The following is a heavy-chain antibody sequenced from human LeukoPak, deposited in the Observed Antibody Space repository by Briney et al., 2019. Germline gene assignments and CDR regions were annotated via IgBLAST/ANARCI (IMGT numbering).Heavy chain of an antibody. Sequence: AGGSLRLSCAASGFTFSSSAMHWVRQAPGKGLEWVAFIRYDGSNKYYADSVKGRFTISRDNSKNTLYLQMSSLRAEDTAVYYCAKDRDSSSWYSPSDFWGQGTLVTVSS. CDR2: IRYDGSNK. J-gene: IGHJ4*02. CDR1: GFTFSSSA. V-gene: IGHV3-30*02. D-gene: IGHD3-22*01. CDR3: AKDRDSSSWYSPSDF.